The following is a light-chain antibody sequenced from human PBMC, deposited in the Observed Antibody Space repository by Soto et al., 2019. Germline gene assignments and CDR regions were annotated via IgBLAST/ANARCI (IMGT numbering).Light chain of an antibody. V-gene: IGKV3-20*01. Sequence: EIVLTQFPGALSLSPGERVTLSCRASQTVSNTYLAWYQQKSGQAPKFLIYGASNRATGIPDRFSGSGSGTDFTLTISRLEPEDVAAYYCQQYGALPPTFGGGTKVEIK. CDR3: QQYGALPPT. J-gene: IGKJ4*01. CDR1: QTVSNTY. CDR2: GAS.